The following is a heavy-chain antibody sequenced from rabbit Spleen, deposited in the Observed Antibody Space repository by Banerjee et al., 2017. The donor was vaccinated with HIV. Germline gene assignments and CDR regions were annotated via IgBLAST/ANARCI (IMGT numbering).Heavy chain of an antibody. Sequence: QSLEESGGDLVKPGASLTLPCPASGFSFSYIVDLCWVRQPPGKGPEWIACVAAGVSFTSYYAAWAKGRLSISKTSSTTVTLQMTSLTAADTAAYFCARDSGASFSSYGMYLWGPGTLVTVS. CDR2: VAAGVSFTS. V-gene: IGHV1S40*01. D-gene: IGHD1-1*01. CDR1: GFSFSYIVD. CDR3: ARDSGASFSSYGMYL. J-gene: IGHJ6*01.